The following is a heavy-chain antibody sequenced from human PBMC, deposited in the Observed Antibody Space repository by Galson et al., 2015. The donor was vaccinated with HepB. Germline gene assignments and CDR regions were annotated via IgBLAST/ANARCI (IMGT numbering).Heavy chain of an antibody. Sequence: SVKVSCKASGYTFTSYGISWVRQAPGQGLEWMGWISAYNGNTNYAQKLQGRVTMTTDTSTSTAYMELRSLRSDDTAVYYCAREYNRLSSSGYYYPDAFDIWGQGTMVTVSS. CDR3: AREYNRLSSSGYYYPDAFDI. CDR1: GYTFTSYG. V-gene: IGHV1-18*01. CDR2: ISAYNGNT. D-gene: IGHD3-22*01. J-gene: IGHJ3*02.